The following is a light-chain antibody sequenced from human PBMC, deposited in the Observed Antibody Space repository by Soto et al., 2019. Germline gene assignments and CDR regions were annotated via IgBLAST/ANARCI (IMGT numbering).Light chain of an antibody. CDR1: SSDVGGYNS. Sequence: QSALTQPPSASGSPGQSVTISCTGTSSDVGGYNSVSWYQQHPGKAPKLIIYDVSKRPSGVPDRFPGSKSGNAASLTVSGLQADDEADYYCNSYAGSNNLVFGGGTKLTVL. CDR3: NSYAGSNNLV. J-gene: IGLJ2*01. V-gene: IGLV2-8*01. CDR2: DVS.